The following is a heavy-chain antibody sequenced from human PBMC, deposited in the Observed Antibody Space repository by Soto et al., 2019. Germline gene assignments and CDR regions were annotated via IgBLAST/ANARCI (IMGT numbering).Heavy chain of an antibody. CDR1: GGTFSSYA. D-gene: IGHD4-17*01. Sequence: SVKVSCKASGGTFSSYAISWVRQAPGQGLEWMGGIIPIFGTANYAQKFQGRVTITADKSTSTAYMELSSLRSEDTAVYYCARDSATTVTARYYYYYGMDVWGQGTTVTVSS. J-gene: IGHJ6*02. CDR2: IIPIFGTA. CDR3: ARDSATTVTARYYYYYGMDV. V-gene: IGHV1-69*06.